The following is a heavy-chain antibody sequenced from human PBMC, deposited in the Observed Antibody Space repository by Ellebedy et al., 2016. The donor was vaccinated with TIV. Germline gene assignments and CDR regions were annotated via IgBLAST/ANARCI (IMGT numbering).Heavy chain of an antibody. D-gene: IGHD4-17*01. CDR2: IYYSGGP. V-gene: IGHV4-39*01. Sequence: SETLSLTCAVSGGSISSSNYWAWIRQSPRKGLEWIGSIYYSGGPYYNPSLESRVTISVDTSKNQFSLKLSSVTAADTAVYYCARYYGDSRAENFDCWGQGTLVTVSS. CDR3: ARYYGDSRAENFDC. CDR1: GGSISSSNY. J-gene: IGHJ4*02.